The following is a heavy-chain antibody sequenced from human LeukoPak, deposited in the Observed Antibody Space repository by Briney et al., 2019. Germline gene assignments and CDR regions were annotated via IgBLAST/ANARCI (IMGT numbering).Heavy chain of an antibody. CDR1: GGSISSYY. J-gene: IGHJ5*02. V-gene: IGHV4-4*07. Sequence: PSETLSLTCTVSGGSISSYYWSWIRQPAGKGLEWIGRIYTSGSTNYNPSLKSRVTMSVDTSKNQFSLKLSSVTAADTAVYYCARDHGDYYGSSGYYYGYNWFDPWGQGTLVTVSS. CDR3: ARDHGDYYGSSGYYYGYNWFDP. D-gene: IGHD3-22*01. CDR2: IYTSGST.